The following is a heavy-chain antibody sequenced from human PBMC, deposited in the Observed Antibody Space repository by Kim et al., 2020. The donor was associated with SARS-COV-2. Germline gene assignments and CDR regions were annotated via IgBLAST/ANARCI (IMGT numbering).Heavy chain of an antibody. CDR3: AKSHVRGVILTWDQLSYYGMDV. J-gene: IGHJ6*02. Sequence: GRSLRLSCAASGFTFRSYGMHWVRQAPGKGLEWVAVISYDGSNKYYSDSVKGRFTISRDNSKNTLYLQMNSLRAEDTAVYYCAKSHVRGVILTWDQLSYYGMDVWGQGTTVTVSS. V-gene: IGHV3-30*18. CDR2: ISYDGSNK. CDR1: GFTFRSYG. D-gene: IGHD3-10*01.